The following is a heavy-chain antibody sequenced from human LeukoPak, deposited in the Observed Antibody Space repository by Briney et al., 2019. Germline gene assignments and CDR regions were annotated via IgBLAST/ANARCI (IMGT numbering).Heavy chain of an antibody. V-gene: IGHV4-59*12. CDR1: GGSISSYY. J-gene: IGHJ6*03. CDR2: IYYSGST. Sequence: SETLSLTCTVSGGSISSYYWSWIRQPPGKGLEWIGYIYYSGSTNYNPSLKSRVTISVDTSKNQFSLKLSSVTAADTAMYYCAREKIGTGTVLGKDYYYMDVWGKGTTVTVSS. D-gene: IGHD3-16*01. CDR3: AREKIGTGTVLGKDYYYMDV.